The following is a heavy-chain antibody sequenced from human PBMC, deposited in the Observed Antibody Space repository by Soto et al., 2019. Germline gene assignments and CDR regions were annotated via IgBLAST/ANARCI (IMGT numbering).Heavy chain of an antibody. J-gene: IGHJ6*02. CDR2: ISYDGNEK. D-gene: IGHD6-19*01. CDR3: ARDLVAGDFYCGMDV. V-gene: IGHV3-30*03. CDR1: GFIFPNHG. Sequence: QVQLVESGGGVVQPGRSLRLSCAASGFIFPNHGMNWVRQAPGKGLEWVALISYDGNEKYYADSVKGRFTISRDNSKNTLYLQMNSLRGEDTAVYYCARDLVAGDFYCGMDVWGQGTTVTVSS.